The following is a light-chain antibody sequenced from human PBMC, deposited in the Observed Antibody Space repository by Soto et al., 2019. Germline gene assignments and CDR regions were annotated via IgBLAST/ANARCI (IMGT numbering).Light chain of an antibody. V-gene: IGKV3-15*01. CDR3: QQYNNWPPWT. Sequence: ILMTQSPATLSVSPGERATLSCRASQSVSNNLAWYQQKPGQAPRLLIYDASTRATGIPARFSGSGSGTEFTLTISGLQAEDFAGYYCQQYNNWPPWTFGQGTKVEIK. CDR2: DAS. CDR1: QSVSNN. J-gene: IGKJ1*01.